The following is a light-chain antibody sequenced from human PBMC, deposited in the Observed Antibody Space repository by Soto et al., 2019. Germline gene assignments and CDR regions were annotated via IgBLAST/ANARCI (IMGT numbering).Light chain of an antibody. Sequence: QSALTQPASVSGSHGQSITISCTGTSSDVGGYNYVSWYQQHPGKAPKLMIYDVSNRPSGVSNRFSGSKSGNTASLTISGLQAEDEADYYCSSYTSSSTRVFGGGTKLTVL. CDR2: DVS. CDR1: SSDVGGYNY. CDR3: SSYTSSSTRV. J-gene: IGLJ2*01. V-gene: IGLV2-14*01.